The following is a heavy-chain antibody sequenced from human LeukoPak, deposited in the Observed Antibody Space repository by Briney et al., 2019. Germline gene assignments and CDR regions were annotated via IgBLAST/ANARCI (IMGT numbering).Heavy chain of an antibody. V-gene: IGHV3-64*01. J-gene: IGHJ4*02. CDR2: ISSNGGST. CDR3: ARGELAAAAGPSPPDY. CDR1: GFTFSSYA. Sequence: GGSLRLSCAASGFTFSSYAMHWVRQAPGKGLEYVSAISSNGGSTYYANSVKGRFTISRDNSKNTLYLQMGSLRAEDMAVYYCARGELAAAAGPSPPDYWGQGTLVTVSS. D-gene: IGHD6-13*01.